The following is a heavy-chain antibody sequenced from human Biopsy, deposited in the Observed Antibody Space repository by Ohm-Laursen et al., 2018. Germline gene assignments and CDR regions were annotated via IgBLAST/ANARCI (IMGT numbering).Heavy chain of an antibody. Sequence: GTLSLTCTVSGGSISSSTTYYWAWLRPPPGKGLEWIGSIYNTETTFYNPSLKSRVTISVDTSTNQFSLKVSSATAADTALYFCARHPTGFWFDPWGHGTLVTVSS. CDR3: ARHPTGFWFDP. V-gene: IGHV4-39*01. CDR2: IYNTETT. J-gene: IGHJ5*02. CDR1: GGSISSSTTYY.